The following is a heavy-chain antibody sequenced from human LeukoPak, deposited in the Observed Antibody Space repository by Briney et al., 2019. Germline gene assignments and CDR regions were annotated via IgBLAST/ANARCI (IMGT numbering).Heavy chain of an antibody. CDR1: GGSISSYY. Sequence: PSETLSLTCTVSGGSISSYYWSCIRQPPGKGLELIGFIYYSGSTSYNPSLKSRVTISVDTSKSQFSLKLSSVIAADTAVYYCARRAYSSGFDYIDYWGQGTLVTVSS. CDR2: IYYSGST. CDR3: ARRAYSSGFDYIDY. V-gene: IGHV4-59*08. D-gene: IGHD6-19*01. J-gene: IGHJ4*02.